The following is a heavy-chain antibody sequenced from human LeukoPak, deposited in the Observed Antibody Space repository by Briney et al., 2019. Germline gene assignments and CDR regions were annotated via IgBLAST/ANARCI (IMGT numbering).Heavy chain of an antibody. D-gene: IGHD2-15*01. CDR1: GYSFTSYW. V-gene: IGHV5-10-1*01. Sequence: GESLRISCKGSGYSFTSYWISWVRQMPGKDLEWMGRIDPSDSYTNYSPSFQGHVTISADKSISTAYLQWSSLKASDTAMYYCATHPAYCSGGSCYGNWFDPWGQGTLVTVSS. J-gene: IGHJ5*02. CDR2: IDPSDSYT. CDR3: ATHPAYCSGGSCYGNWFDP.